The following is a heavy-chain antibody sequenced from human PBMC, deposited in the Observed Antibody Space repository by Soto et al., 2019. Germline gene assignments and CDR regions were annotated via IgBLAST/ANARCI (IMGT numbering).Heavy chain of an antibody. CDR1: GASISSGSYY. CDR3: ARQGECGSTSCYGS. D-gene: IGHD2-2*01. V-gene: IGHV4-39*01. Sequence: QLQLQESGPGLVKPSETLSLTCSVSGASISSGSYYWGWVRQPPGKGLEWIANVFSDGTTYYSPSLNSRLTISVDTSKNQFSLRLRSVTTADTAVYYCARQGECGSTSCYGSWGQGTLVTVSS. J-gene: IGHJ5*02. CDR2: VFSDGTT.